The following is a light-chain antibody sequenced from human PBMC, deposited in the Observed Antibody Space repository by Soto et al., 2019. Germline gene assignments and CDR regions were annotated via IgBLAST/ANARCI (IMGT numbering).Light chain of an antibody. CDR2: DAS. V-gene: IGKV3-11*01. J-gene: IGKJ4*01. CDR1: QSVFSS. CDR3: HQRSNWPLT. Sequence: EIVLTQYPVTLSLSPGERATLSCRASQSVFSSLAWYQQKPGQAPRLLIYDASTRATAIPARFRGSGSGTDFTLTISSLEPEDFAAYYCHQRSNWPLTFGGGTKVEIK.